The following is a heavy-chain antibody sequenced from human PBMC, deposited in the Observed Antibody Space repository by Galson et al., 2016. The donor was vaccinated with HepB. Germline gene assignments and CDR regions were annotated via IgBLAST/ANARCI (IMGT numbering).Heavy chain of an antibody. J-gene: IGHJ4*02. V-gene: IGHV3-23*01. CDR1: GFTFSLSA. CDR2: ISGAGGAT. D-gene: IGHD3-10*01. CDR3: ARDRGGLNYSGEFIFVF. Sequence: SLRLSCAASGFTFSLSAMSWVRQIPGQGLQWISAISGAGGATYYTDSVNGRCTISRDNSKNILFLQLDSLRAEDTAFYYCARDRGGLNYSGEFIFVFWGPGTLVTVSS.